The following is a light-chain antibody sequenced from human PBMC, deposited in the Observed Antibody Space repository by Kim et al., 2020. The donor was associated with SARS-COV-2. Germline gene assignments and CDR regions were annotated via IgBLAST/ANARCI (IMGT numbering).Light chain of an antibody. CDR2: KAS. CDR1: QSISSW. CDR3: QHYS. J-gene: IGKJ2*03. V-gene: IGKV1-5*03. Sequence: SPSTLSASVGDRVTITCRASQSISSWLAWYQQEPGKAPKLLIYKASSLESGVPSRFSGSGSGTEFTLTISSLQPDDFATYYCQHYSFGQGTKLEI.